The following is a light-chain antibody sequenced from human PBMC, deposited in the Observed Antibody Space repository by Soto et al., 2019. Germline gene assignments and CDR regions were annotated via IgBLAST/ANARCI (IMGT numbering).Light chain of an antibody. J-gene: IGLJ1*01. CDR1: SSDVGGYNY. CDR2: EVN. Sequence: QSALTQPPSASGSPGQSVAISCTGTSSDVGGYNYVSWYQQHPGKAPKLMIYEVNKRPSGVPDRFSGSKSGNTASLTVSGLQAEDEADYYCSSFAGVSTVFGTGTKLTVL. V-gene: IGLV2-8*01. CDR3: SSFAGVSTV.